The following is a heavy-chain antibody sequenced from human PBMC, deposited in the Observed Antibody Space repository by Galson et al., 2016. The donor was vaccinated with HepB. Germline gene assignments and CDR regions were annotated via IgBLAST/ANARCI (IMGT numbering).Heavy chain of an antibody. CDR3: ARDKERWVQYNYYFGMDV. J-gene: IGHJ6*02. CDR2: INPNGAGT. Sequence: SVKVSCKASEYTFTRYYIHWVRQAPGQGLEWMGIINPNGAGTRYAQKFQGSVTMTSDTSTSTVYMEVSSLRSEHTAVYYCARDKERWVQYNYYFGMDVWGQGTTVTVSS. D-gene: IGHD5-24*01. CDR1: EYTFTRYY. V-gene: IGHV1-46*01.